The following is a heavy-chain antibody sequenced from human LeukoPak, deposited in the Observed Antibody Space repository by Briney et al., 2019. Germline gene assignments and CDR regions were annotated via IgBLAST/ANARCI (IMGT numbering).Heavy chain of an antibody. CDR1: GFTYSNAW. J-gene: IGHJ4*02. Sequence: GGSLILSCAASGFTYSNAWMSWVRQAPGKGLEWVGRIKSNTDGGTTDYAAPVKGRFTISRDDSKNTLYLQMNSLKTDVTAVYYCTTTALLWFGELDYWGQGTLVTVSS. CDR3: TTTALLWFGELDY. V-gene: IGHV3-15*01. D-gene: IGHD3-10*01. CDR2: IKSNTDGGTT.